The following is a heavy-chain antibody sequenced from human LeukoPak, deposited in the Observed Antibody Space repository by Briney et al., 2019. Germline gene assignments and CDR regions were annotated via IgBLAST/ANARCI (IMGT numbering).Heavy chain of an antibody. CDR2: TYYNGRA. CDR1: GGSISSSY. D-gene: IGHD3-22*01. CDR3: ARGDNYDTKSDAFDI. Sequence: PSETLSLTCTVSGGSISSSYWSWFRQPPGKGLEWIAYTYYNGRANYNPSLRSRVTISVDTSKNQFSLKLSSVTAADTAVYYCARGDNYDTKSDAFDIWGQGTMVTVSS. J-gene: IGHJ3*02. V-gene: IGHV4-59*01.